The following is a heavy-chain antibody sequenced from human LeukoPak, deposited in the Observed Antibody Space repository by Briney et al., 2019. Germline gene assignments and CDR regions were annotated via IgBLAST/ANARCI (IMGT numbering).Heavy chain of an antibody. J-gene: IGHJ4*03. V-gene: IGHV4-4*02. CDR1: GGSITSTNY. CDR3: AREGGPYRPFGY. Sequence: SESLSLTCGVSGGSITSTNYWTSVRQPPGKGLEWIGEVNLQGSTNYNPSLMGRVAISVDMSENHISLQLTSVTAADTAVYYCAREGGPYRPFGYSGHGIPVTVSS. CDR2: VNLQGST.